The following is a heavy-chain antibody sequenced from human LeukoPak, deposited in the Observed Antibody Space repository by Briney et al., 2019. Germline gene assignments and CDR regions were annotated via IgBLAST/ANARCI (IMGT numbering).Heavy chain of an antibody. CDR1: GYTFTSYH. J-gene: IGHJ3*02. D-gene: IGHD3-22*01. Sequence: ASVKVSCKASGYTFTSYHMHWVRQAPGQGLEWMGIINPSGDSTSYAQKFQGRVTMTRDMSTSTVYMELSSLRSEDTAVYYCASFLAYYYDSSGYYYGGDAFDIWGQGTMVTVSS. CDR2: INPSGDST. CDR3: ASFLAYYYDSSGYYYGGDAFDI. V-gene: IGHV1-46*01.